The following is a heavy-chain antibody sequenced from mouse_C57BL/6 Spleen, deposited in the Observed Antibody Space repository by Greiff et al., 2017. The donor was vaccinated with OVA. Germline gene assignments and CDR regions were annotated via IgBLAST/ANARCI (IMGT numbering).Heavy chain of an antibody. J-gene: IGHJ1*03. CDR1: GFSLTSYG. Sequence: VMLVESGPGLVQPSQSLSITCTVSGFSLTSYGVHWVRQSPGKGLEWLGVIWRGGSTDYNAAFMSRLSITKDNSKSQVFFKMNSLQADDTAIYYCAKNKTYYYGSSLYWYFDVWGTGTTVTVSS. CDR2: IWRGGST. D-gene: IGHD1-1*01. CDR3: AKNKTYYYGSSLYWYFDV. V-gene: IGHV2-5*01.